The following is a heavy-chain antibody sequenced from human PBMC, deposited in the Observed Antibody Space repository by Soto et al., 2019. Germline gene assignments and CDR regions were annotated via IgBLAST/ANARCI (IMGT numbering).Heavy chain of an antibody. J-gene: IGHJ5*02. Sequence: QVQLVQSGAEVKKPGASVKVSCKASGYTFTSYDINWVRQATGQGLEWMGWMNPNSGNTGYAQKFQGRVTMTRNTSVSAAYVELSSLSSEDTAVYFCARGPVITTRHWFDPWGQGTLVTVSS. CDR3: ARGPVITTRHWFDP. V-gene: IGHV1-8*01. CDR1: GYTFTSYD. CDR2: MNPNSGNT. D-gene: IGHD4-4*01.